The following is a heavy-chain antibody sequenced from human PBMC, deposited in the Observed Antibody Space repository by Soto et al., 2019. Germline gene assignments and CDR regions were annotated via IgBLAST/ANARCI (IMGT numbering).Heavy chain of an antibody. D-gene: IGHD6-13*01. CDR2: INHSGST. CDR1: GGSFGGYY. Sequence: QVQLQQWGAGLLKPSETLSLTCAVYGGSFGGYYWSWIRQPPGKGLEWIGEINHSGSTNYNPSLKSRVTISVDTSKNQFSLKLSSVTAADTAVYYCARNLVLGFDPWGQGTLVTVSS. J-gene: IGHJ5*02. V-gene: IGHV4-34*01. CDR3: ARNLVLGFDP.